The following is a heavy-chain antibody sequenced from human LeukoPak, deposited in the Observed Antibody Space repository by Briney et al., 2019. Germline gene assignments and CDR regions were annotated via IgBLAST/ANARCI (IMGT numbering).Heavy chain of an antibody. V-gene: IGHV4-39*01. CDR3: ASVGTTNAFDI. CDR1: GGSISSSSYY. D-gene: IGHD1/OR15-1a*01. J-gene: IGHJ3*02. Sequence: SETLSLTCTVSGGSISSSSYYWGWIRQPPGKGLEWIGSIYYSGSTYYNPSLKSRVTISVDTSKNQFSLKLSSVTAADTAVYYCASVGTTNAFDIWGQGTMVTVSS. CDR2: IYYSGST.